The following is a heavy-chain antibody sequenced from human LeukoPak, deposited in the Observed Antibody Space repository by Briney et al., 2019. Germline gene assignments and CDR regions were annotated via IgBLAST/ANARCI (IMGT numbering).Heavy chain of an antibody. CDR1: GGTFSSYA. CDR2: IIPIIGIA. J-gene: IGHJ5*02. Sequence: GASVKVSCKASGGTFSSYAISWVRQAPGQGLEWMGRIIPIIGIANYAQKFQGRVTITADKFTSTAYMEMNSLISEDTAVYYCARDKRDWNDGGSWFDPWGQGTLVTVSS. D-gene: IGHD1-1*01. V-gene: IGHV1-69*04. CDR3: ARDKRDWNDGGSWFDP.